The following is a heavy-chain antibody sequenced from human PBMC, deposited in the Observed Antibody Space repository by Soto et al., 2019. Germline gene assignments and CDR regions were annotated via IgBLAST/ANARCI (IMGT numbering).Heavy chain of an antibody. CDR2: IVVGSGNT. V-gene: IGHV1-58*02. CDR3: AREWYEEGEGFDY. CDR1: GFTFTSSA. Sequence: SVKVSCKASGFTFTSSAMQWVRQARGQRLEWIGWIVVGSGNTNYAQKFQERVTITRDMSTSTAYMELSSLRSEDTAVYYCAREWYEEGEGFDYWGQGALVTVSS. J-gene: IGHJ4*02. D-gene: IGHD3-3*01.